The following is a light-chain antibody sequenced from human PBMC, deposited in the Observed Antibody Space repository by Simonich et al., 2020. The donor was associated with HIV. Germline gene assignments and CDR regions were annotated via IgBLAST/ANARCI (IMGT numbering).Light chain of an antibody. Sequence: DIVMTQSPDSLAVSLGERATINCKSSRSVLYSSNNKNYLAWYQQRPGQPPKLLIYWASIRESGVPDRFSGSGSGTDFTLTISSLQAEDVAVYYCQQYYSIPPTFGQGTKVEIK. CDR2: WAS. CDR1: RSVLYSSNNKNY. V-gene: IGKV4-1*01. CDR3: QQYYSIPPT. J-gene: IGKJ1*01.